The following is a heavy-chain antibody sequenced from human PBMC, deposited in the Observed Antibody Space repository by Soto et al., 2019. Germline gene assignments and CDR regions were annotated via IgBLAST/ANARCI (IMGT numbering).Heavy chain of an antibody. D-gene: IGHD6-13*01. CDR3: ARGRGAAADYFDF. CDR2: IRSKVNSYAT. J-gene: IGHJ4*02. CDR1: GFTFSGSA. V-gene: IGHV3-73*01. Sequence: PVGSLRLSCAASGFTFSGSAMHWVRQASGKGLECVGRIRSKVNSYATAYAASVKGRFTISRDDSKNTAYLQMNSLKTEDTAVYYCARGRGAAADYFDFWGQGT.